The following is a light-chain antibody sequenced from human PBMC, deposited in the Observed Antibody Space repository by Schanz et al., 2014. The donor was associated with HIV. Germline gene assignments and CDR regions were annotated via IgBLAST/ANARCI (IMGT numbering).Light chain of an antibody. CDR3: SSYAGSTNYV. V-gene: IGLV2-8*01. CDR2: EVT. J-gene: IGLJ1*01. Sequence: QSALTQPPSASGSPGQSVTISCTGTSSYVGGYNYASWYQQHPGKAPKIMIYEVTKRASGVPDRFSGSKSGNTASLTVSGLQAEDEADYYCSSYAGSTNYVFGTGTKLTVL. CDR1: SSYVGGYNY.